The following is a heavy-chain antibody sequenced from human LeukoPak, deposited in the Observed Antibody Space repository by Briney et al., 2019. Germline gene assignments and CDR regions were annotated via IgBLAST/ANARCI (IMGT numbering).Heavy chain of an antibody. Sequence: MASETLSLTCTVSGGSISPYYWSWVRQPPGKGLEWIGSIYYSGSANCNPSLKSRVTISVDTSKNQFSLKVSSVTAADTAVYYCARFGGSSSRQLDSWGQGTLVTVSS. CDR2: IYYSGSA. V-gene: IGHV4-59*01. CDR1: GGSISPYY. J-gene: IGHJ4*02. D-gene: IGHD6-6*01. CDR3: ARFGGSSSRQLDS.